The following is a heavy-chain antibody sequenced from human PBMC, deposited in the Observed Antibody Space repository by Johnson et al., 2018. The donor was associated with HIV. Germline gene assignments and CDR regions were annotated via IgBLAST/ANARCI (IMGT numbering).Heavy chain of an antibody. CDR2: INWNGGRT. V-gene: IGHV3-20*04. J-gene: IGHJ3*02. CDR3: ARDSGYEDHDGFDI. Sequence: VQLVESGGGVARPGGSLRLSCAASGFNFIDYAMTWVRQVPGKGLDWVSDINWNGGRTGYADSVRGRFTISRDNSKNTLYLQMNSLRAEDTAVYYCARDSGYEDHDGFDIWGQGTMVTVSS. CDR1: GFNFIDYA. D-gene: IGHD5-12*01.